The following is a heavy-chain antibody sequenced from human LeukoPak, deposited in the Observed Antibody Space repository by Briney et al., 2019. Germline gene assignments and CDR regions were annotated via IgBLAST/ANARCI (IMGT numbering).Heavy chain of an antibody. D-gene: IGHD2-8*01. CDR2: ILQDGTIK. J-gene: IGHJ6*04. V-gene: IGHV3-30*04. CDR1: GFTFSRYA. Sequence: PGGSLRLSCAASGFTFSRYAFHWVRQAPGKGLEWVAVILQDGTIKYYADSVKGRFTISRDNAKNSLYLQMNSLRAEDTAVYYCARDRDMVLPPAGLDVWGRGATVTVSS. CDR3: ARDRDMVLPPAGLDV.